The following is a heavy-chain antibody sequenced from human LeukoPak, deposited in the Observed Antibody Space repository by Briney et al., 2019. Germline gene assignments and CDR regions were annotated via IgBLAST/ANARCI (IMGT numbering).Heavy chain of an antibody. CDR3: ANGQGSGSYYSRYYYYYMDV. Sequence: GGSLRLSCAASGFTFSSYSMIWVRQAPGKGLEWVSAIRCSGGRTYYADPVKGRFTISRDNSKNTLYLQMDSLRAEDTAVYYCANGQGSGSYYSRYYYYYMDVWGKGTTVTVSS. J-gene: IGHJ6*03. CDR2: IRCSGGRT. D-gene: IGHD3-10*01. CDR1: GFTFSSYS. V-gene: IGHV3-23*01.